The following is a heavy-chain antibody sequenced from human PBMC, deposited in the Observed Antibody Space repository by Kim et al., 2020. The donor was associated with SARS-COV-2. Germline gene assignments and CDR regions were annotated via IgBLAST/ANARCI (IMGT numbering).Heavy chain of an antibody. V-gene: IGHV3-23*01. Sequence: GGSLRLSCAASGFTFSNYAMNWVRQAPGKGLEWVSAITADPGSTYYVDSVKGRFTISRDNSKNTLSLQMISLRAEDTAVYYCATAVSQTYYYGMDVWGQGTTVTVSS. CDR3: ATAVSQTYYYGMDV. CDR1: GFTFSNYA. CDR2: ITADPGST. J-gene: IGHJ6*02. D-gene: IGHD2-8*01.